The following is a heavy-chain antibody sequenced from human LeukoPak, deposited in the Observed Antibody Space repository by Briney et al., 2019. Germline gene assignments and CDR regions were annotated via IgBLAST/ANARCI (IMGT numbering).Heavy chain of an antibody. CDR1: GYTFTGYY. D-gene: IGHD3-22*01. V-gene: IGHV1-2*02. CDR3: ARAYYDSSGYYSEGDY. J-gene: IGHJ4*02. CDR2: INPNSGGT. Sequence: ASVKVSCKASGYTFTGYYMHWVRQAPGQGLEWMGWINPNSGGTNYAQKFQGRVTMTRDTSISTAYMELSRLRSDDTAVYCCARAYYDSSGYYSEGDYWGQGTLVTVSS.